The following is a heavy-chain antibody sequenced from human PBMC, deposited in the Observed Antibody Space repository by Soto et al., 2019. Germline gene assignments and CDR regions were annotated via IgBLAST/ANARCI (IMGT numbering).Heavy chain of an antibody. D-gene: IGHD5-12*01. J-gene: IGHJ6*02. CDR3: ARGGYSGYEPKEYYYDYGMDV. V-gene: IGHV1-69*01. Sequence: QVQLVQSGAEVKKPGPSVKVSCKASGGTFSSYAISWVRQAPGQGLEWLGGINPIFGTANYAQQFQGRVTLPAAEATSTAYMEQSSLRSEDTAVYYCARGGYSGYEPKEYYYDYGMDVWGQGNTGTVSS. CDR2: INPIFGTA. CDR1: GGTFSSYA.